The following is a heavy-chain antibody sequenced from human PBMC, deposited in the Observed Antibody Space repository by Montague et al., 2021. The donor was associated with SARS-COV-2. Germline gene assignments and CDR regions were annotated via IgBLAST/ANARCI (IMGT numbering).Heavy chain of an antibody. J-gene: IGHJ3*02. CDR2: INHSGST. V-gene: IGHV4-34*01. CDR1: DGSFSGYY. CDR3: ARGQVTIFGVLIMLPAAGALDI. D-gene: IGHD3-3*01. Sequence: SETLSLTCAVYDGSFSGYYWCWICQPPGKGQEWNGEINHSGSTNYKPSPKSRVTISVDRSKNQFSLKLNSVSAADTAAYYCARGQVTIFGVLIMLPAAGALDIWGQGTMVTVSS.